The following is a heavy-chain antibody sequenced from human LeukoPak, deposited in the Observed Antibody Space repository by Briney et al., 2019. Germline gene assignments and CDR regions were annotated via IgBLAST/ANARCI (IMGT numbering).Heavy chain of an antibody. D-gene: IGHD1-26*01. CDR1: GYTFTSYG. CDR3: AREVRELLGVYYFDY. V-gene: IGHV1-18*01. CDR2: ISAYNGNT. Sequence: GASVKVSCKASGYTFTSYGISWVRQAPGQGLEWMGWISAYNGNTNYAQKLQGRVTMTTDTSTSTAYMELRSLRSGDTAVYYCAREVRELLGVYYFDYWGQGTLVTVSS. J-gene: IGHJ4*02.